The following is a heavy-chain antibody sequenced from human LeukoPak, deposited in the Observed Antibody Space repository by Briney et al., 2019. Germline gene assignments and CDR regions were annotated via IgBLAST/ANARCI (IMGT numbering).Heavy chain of an antibody. CDR3: AKGVHSSGWPNWFDP. CDR2: IRYDGSNK. CDR1: GFTFSAYG. J-gene: IGHJ5*02. Sequence: PGGSLRLSCAASGFTFSAYGMQWVRQAPGKGLEWMAFIRYDGSNKYYADSVKGRFTISRDNPKNTLYLQMNSLRPEDTAVYYCAKGVHSSGWPNWFDPWGQGTLVTVSS. V-gene: IGHV3-30*02. D-gene: IGHD6-19*01.